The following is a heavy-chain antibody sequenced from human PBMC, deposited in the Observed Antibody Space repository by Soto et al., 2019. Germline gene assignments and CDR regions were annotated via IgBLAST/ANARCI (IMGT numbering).Heavy chain of an antibody. CDR3: ARDKTRGSSSPDWFDP. J-gene: IGHJ5*02. D-gene: IGHD6-6*01. CDR1: GGTFSSYA. V-gene: IGHV1-69*13. CDR2: IIPIFGTA. Sequence: SVKVSCKASGGTFSSYAISWVRQAPGQGLEWMGGIIPIFGTANYAQKFQGRVTITADESTSTAYMELSSLRSEDTAVYYCARDKTRGSSSPDWFDPWGQGTLVTVSS.